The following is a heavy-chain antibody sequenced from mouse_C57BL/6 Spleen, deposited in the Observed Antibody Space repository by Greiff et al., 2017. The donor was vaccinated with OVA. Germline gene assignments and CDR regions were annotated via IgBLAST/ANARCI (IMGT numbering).Heavy chain of an antibody. D-gene: IGHD1-1*01. Sequence: EVQLQQSGPELVKPGASVKIPCKASGYTFTDYNMDWVKQSHGKSLEWIGDINPNNGGTIYNQKFKGKATLTVDKSSSTAYMELRSLTSEDTAVYYCARGITTVVAGAMDYWGQGTSVTVSS. CDR1: GYTFTDYN. J-gene: IGHJ4*01. CDR3: ARGITTVVAGAMDY. CDR2: INPNNGGT. V-gene: IGHV1-18*01.